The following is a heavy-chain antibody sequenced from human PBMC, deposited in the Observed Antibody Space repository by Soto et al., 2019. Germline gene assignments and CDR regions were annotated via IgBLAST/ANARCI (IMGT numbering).Heavy chain of an antibody. Sequence: DVHLVESGGDLVKPGGSLRLSCAASGLTVSNAWMSWVRQAPGKGLEWVGRVKSKIHDGSTEYAAPVKGRFIITRDDSKNTLNIQLNNLKSEDTAIYYCVTGGHLFGDWGQGTLVTVSS. V-gene: IGHV3-15*01. J-gene: IGHJ4*02. CDR3: VTGGHLFGD. D-gene: IGHD2-15*01. CDR2: VKSKIHDGST. CDR1: GLTVSNAW.